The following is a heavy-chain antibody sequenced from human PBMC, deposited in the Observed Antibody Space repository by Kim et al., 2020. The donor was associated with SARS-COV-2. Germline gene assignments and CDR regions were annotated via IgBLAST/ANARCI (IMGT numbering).Heavy chain of an antibody. CDR3: ARDEVAVAGGGNFDY. D-gene: IGHD6-19*01. Sequence: ASVKVSCKASGYTFINYYMHWVRQAPGQGLEWMAIINPSGGSTSYAQKFQGRVTMTIDTSTSTVYMELSSLRSEDTAVYYCARDEVAVAGGGNFDYWGQGTLVTVSS. J-gene: IGHJ4*02. CDR1: GYTFINYY. CDR2: INPSGGST. V-gene: IGHV1-46*01.